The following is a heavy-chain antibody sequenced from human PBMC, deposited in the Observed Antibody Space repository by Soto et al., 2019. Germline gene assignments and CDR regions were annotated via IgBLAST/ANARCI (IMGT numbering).Heavy chain of an antibody. CDR2: IYYSGST. Sequence: PSETLSLTCTVSGGSISSCYWSWIRQPPGKGLEWIGYIYYSGSTNYNPSLKSRVTISVDTSKNQFSLKLSSVTAADTAVYYCARDNGFWSGYHYFDYWGQGTLVTVSS. V-gene: IGHV4-59*01. CDR1: GGSISSCY. CDR3: ARDNGFWSGYHYFDY. D-gene: IGHD3-3*01. J-gene: IGHJ4*02.